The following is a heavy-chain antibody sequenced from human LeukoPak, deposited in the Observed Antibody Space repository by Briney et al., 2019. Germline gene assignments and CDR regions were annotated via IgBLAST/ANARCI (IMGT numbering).Heavy chain of an antibody. V-gene: IGHV4-34*01. CDR3: ARDSGNYSPFFDY. CDR2: INHSGST. CDR1: GGSFSGYY. J-gene: IGHJ4*02. Sequence: PSETLSLTCAVYGGSFSGYYWSWIRQPPGKGLEWIGEINHSGSTNYNPSLKSRVTISVDTSKNQFSLKLSSVTAADTAVYYCARDSGNYSPFFDYWGQGTLVTVSS. D-gene: IGHD1-26*01.